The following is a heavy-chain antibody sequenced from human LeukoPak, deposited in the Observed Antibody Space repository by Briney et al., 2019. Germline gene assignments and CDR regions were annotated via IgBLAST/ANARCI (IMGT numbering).Heavy chain of an antibody. CDR2: IEQDGSQK. V-gene: IGHV3-7*01. J-gene: IGHJ4*02. CDR3: AREIGDYYNSSGFDY. D-gene: IGHD3-22*01. Sequence: GGSLRLSCAASGFTFSSYWMSWVRQAPGKGLEWVANIEQDGSQKYYMDSVKGRFTISRDNAKNSLYLQMNSLRAEDTAVYYCAREIGDYYNSSGFDYWGQGTLVTVSS. CDR1: GFTFSSYW.